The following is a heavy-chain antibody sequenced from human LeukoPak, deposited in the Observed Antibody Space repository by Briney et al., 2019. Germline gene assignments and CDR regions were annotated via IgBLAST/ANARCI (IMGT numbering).Heavy chain of an antibody. CDR3: ARQYSSGWYRWFDP. J-gene: IGHJ5*02. CDR1: GGSISSRSYY. CDR2: IYYSGST. Sequence: PSETLSLTCTVSGGSISSRSYYWGWIRQPPGKGLEWIGSIYYSGSTYYNPSLKSRVTISVDTSKNQFSLKLSSVTAADTAVYYCARQYSSGWYRWFDPWGQGTLVTVSS. D-gene: IGHD6-19*01. V-gene: IGHV4-39*07.